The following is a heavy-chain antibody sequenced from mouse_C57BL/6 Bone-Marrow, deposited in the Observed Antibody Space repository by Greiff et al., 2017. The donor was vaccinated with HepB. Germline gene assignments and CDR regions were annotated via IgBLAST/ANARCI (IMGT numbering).Heavy chain of an antibody. CDR3: ARNEEDFDY. CDR2: INPYNGGT. V-gene: IGHV1-19*01. Sequence: VQLKESGPVLVKPGASVKMSCKASGYTFTDYYMNWVKQSHGKSLEWIGVINPYNGGTSYNQKFKGKATLTVDKSSSTAYMELNSLTSEDSAVYYCARNEEDFDYCGRGTTLTVSS. CDR1: GYTFTDYY. J-gene: IGHJ2*01.